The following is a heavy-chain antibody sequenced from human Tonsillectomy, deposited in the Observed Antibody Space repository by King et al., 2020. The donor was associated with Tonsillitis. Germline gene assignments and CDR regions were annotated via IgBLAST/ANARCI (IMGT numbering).Heavy chain of an antibody. CDR3: ARDASRSGPSLFDY. Sequence: VQLVESGGGVVQPGRSLRLSCAASGFTFSSYAMHWVRQAPGKGLEWVAVISYDGSNKYYADSVKGRFTISRDNSKNTLYLQMNSLRAEDTAVYYCARDASRSGPSLFDYWGQGTLVTVSS. CDR1: GFTFSSYA. J-gene: IGHJ4*02. CDR2: ISYDGSNK. V-gene: IGHV3-30*04. D-gene: IGHD2-15*01.